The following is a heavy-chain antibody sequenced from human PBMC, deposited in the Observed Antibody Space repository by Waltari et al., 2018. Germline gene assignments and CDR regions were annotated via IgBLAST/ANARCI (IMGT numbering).Heavy chain of an antibody. Sequence: EVQLVESGGGLVQPGRSLRLSCAASGFTFDDYAMHWVRQAPGKGLEWVSGISWNSGSIGYADSVKSRFTISRDNAKNSLYLQMNSLRAEDMALYYCAKARAAAGYDAFDIWGQGTMVTVSS. V-gene: IGHV3-9*03. D-gene: IGHD6-13*01. CDR3: AKARAAAGYDAFDI. CDR1: GFTFDDYA. CDR2: ISWNSGSI. J-gene: IGHJ3*02.